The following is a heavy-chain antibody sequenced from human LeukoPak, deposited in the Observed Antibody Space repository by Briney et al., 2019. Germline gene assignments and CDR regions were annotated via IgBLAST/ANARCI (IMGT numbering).Heavy chain of an antibody. CDR1: GGTFSSYA. V-gene: IGHV1-2*06. D-gene: IGHD6-13*01. CDR2: INPNSGGT. CDR3: AIMSQQQRGLGVY. Sequence: GASVKVSCKASGGTFSSYAISRVRQAPGQGLEWMGRINPNSGGTNYAQKFQGRVTMTRDTSISTAYMELSRLRSDDTAVYYCAIMSQQQRGLGVYWGQGTLVTVSS. J-gene: IGHJ4*02.